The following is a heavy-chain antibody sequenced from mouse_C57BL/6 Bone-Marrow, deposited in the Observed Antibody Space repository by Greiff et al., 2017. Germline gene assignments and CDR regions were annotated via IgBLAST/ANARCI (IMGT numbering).Heavy chain of an antibody. CDR3: ARYPDWYCDV. CDR1: GYPFTGYW. CDR2: ILPGSGST. V-gene: IGHV1-9*01. J-gene: IGHJ1*03. Sequence: QVQLPPSGAELMKPGASVKLSCKATGYPFTGYWIEWVKQRPGPGLEWIGEILPGSGSTNYHEKFKGTATFTADTSSNTAYMQLSSLTTEDSAIYYCARYPDWYCDVWGTGTTVTVSS.